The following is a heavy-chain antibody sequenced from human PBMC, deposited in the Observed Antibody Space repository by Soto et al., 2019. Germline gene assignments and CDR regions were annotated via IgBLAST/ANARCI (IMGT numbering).Heavy chain of an antibody. V-gene: IGHV1-24*01. D-gene: IGHD6-19*01. CDR3: ATWGYSSGWSRFDY. CDR2: FDPEDGET. Sequence: ASVKVSCKVSGYTLTELSMHWVRRAPGKGLEWMGGFDPEDGETIYAQKFQGRVTMTEDTSTDTAYMELSSLRSEDTAVYYCATWGYSSGWSRFDYWGQGTLVTVSS. J-gene: IGHJ4*02. CDR1: GYTLTELS.